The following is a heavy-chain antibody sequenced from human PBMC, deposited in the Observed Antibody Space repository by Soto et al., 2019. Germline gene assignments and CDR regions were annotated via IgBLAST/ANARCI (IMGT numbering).Heavy chain of an antibody. CDR2: ISAYNGNT. CDR1: GYTFTSYG. J-gene: IGHJ5*02. Sequence: ASVKVSCKASGYTFTSYGISWVRQAPGQGLEWMGWISAYNGNTNYAQKLQGRVTMTTDTSTNTVFLQMNSLRGDDSAIYYCARDRNDLSTGYSAIGGFDPWGQGTQVTVSS. V-gene: IGHV1-18*01. D-gene: IGHD3-9*01. CDR3: ARDRNDLSTGYSAIGGFDP.